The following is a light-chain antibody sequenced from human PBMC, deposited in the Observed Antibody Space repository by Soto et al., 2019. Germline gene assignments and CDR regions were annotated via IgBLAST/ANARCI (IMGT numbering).Light chain of an antibody. Sequence: DLQMTQFPSSLSASVGDRVTITCRASQGIRNDLAWYQQKPGKAPKRLIYVASSLQSGVPSRFNGSGAGTEFTLAISSLKPEDFATFFCLQHSTYPLTFGQGTKVEIK. CDR3: LQHSTYPLT. J-gene: IGKJ1*01. CDR2: VAS. CDR1: QGIRND. V-gene: IGKV1-17*01.